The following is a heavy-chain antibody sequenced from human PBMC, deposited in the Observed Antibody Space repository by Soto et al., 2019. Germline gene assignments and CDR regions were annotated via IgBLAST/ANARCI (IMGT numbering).Heavy chain of an antibody. CDR1: GGSFSGYY. D-gene: IGHD3-9*01. V-gene: IGHV4-34*01. CDR3: ARERILTGYSYHDAFDI. J-gene: IGHJ3*02. Sequence: QVQLQQWGAGLLKPSETLSLTCAVYGGSFSGYYWNWIRQPPGRGLEWFGEINHSGSTNYNPSLKSRVPISVDTSKNQYSLKLSSVTAADTAVYYCARERILTGYSYHDAFDIWGQGTMVTVSS. CDR2: INHSGST.